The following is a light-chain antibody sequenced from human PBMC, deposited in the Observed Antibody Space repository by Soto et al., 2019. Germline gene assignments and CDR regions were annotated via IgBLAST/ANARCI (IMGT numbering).Light chain of an antibody. CDR2: DTS. J-gene: IGKJ5*01. CDR1: QSISSY. V-gene: IGKV3-15*01. Sequence: EVVLTQSPDTLSLPPGERATLSCRASQSISSYLAWYQQKPGQAPRLLIYDTSTRATGVPARFSGSGSGTEFTLTISSLQSEDLAIYYCHQYKSWPPFTFGQGTRLEIK. CDR3: HQYKSWPPFT.